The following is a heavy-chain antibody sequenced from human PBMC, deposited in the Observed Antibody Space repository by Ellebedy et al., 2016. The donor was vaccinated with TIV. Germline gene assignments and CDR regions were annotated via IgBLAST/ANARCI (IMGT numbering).Heavy chain of an antibody. J-gene: IGHJ4*02. CDR1: GFTFSSYA. CDR3: AKAHDTYSSSWYFPFDY. V-gene: IGHV3-23*01. CDR2: ISGSGGST. D-gene: IGHD6-13*01. Sequence: PGGSLRLSCAASGFTFSSYAMSRVRQAPGKELEWVSAISGSGGSTYYADSVKGRFTISRDNSKNTLYLQMNSLRAEDTAVYYCAKAHDTYSSSWYFPFDYWGQGTLVTVSS.